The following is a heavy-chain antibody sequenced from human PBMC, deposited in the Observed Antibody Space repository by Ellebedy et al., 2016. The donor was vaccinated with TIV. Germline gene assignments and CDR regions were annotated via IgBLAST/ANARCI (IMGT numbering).Heavy chain of an antibody. D-gene: IGHD4-11*01. V-gene: IGHV1-69*04. CDR1: GGTFSSYA. CDR2: IIPILGIA. CDR3: ARYPSDYSYGYFDL. Sequence: AASVKVSCKASGGTFSSYAISWVRQAPGQGLEWMGRIIPILGIANYAQKFQGRVTITADKSTSTAYMELSSLRSEDTAVYYCARYPSDYSYGYFDLWGRGTLVTVSS. J-gene: IGHJ2*01.